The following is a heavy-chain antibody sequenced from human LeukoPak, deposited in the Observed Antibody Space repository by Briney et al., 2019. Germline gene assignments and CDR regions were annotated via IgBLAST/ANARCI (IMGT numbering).Heavy chain of an antibody. D-gene: IGHD6-19*01. CDR1: GFNFSSYG. J-gene: IGHJ4*02. CDR3: AREFWSVAGTEFFDY. CDR2: IWYDGSNK. V-gene: IGHV3-33*01. Sequence: PERSLRLSCVTSGFNFSSYGMHWVRQAPGKGLEWVAVIWYDGSNKYYADSVKGRFTISRDNSKNTLYLQMNSLRAEDTAVYYCAREFWSVAGTEFFDYWGQGTLVTVSS.